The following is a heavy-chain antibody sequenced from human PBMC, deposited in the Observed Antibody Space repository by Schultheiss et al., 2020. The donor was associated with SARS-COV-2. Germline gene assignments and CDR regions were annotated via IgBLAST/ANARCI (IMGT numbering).Heavy chain of an antibody. D-gene: IGHD2-21*02. J-gene: IGHJ3*02. Sequence: SETLSLTCAVYGESFSGYYWSWIRQPPGKGLEWIGEINHSGSTNYNPSLKSRVTISVDTSKNQFSLKLSSVTAADTAVYYCARRIVVVTATLLDAFDIWGQGTMVTVSS. V-gene: IGHV4-34*01. CDR2: INHSGST. CDR3: ARRIVVVTATLLDAFDI. CDR1: GESFSGYY.